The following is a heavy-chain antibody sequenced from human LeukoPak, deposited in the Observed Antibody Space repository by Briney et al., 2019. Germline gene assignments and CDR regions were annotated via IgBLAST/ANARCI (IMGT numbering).Heavy chain of an antibody. V-gene: IGHV4-4*07. CDR1: GGSISSYY. D-gene: IGHD6-6*01. Sequence: PSETLSLTCTVSGGSISSYYWSWIRQPAGKGLEWIGRIYTSGSTNYNPSLKSRVTMSVDTSKNQFSLKLSSVTAADTAAYYCARDGWYSSSSGWFDPWGQGTLVTVSS. J-gene: IGHJ5*02. CDR3: ARDGWYSSSSGWFDP. CDR2: IYTSGST.